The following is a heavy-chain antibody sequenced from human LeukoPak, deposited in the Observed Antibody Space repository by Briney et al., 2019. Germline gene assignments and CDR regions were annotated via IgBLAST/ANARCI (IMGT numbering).Heavy chain of an antibody. CDR1: EGTFGGYS. Sequence: SVKVSCKASEGTFGGYSIDWVRQAPGQGLDWVGGINPIFNILYYAQNFQGRVTITADESTNTAYLELDSLKHDDTAVYYCLAGRRLGELFFDYWGQGTLVTVSS. CDR2: INPIFNIL. D-gene: IGHD3-10*01. V-gene: IGHV1-69*01. J-gene: IGHJ4*02. CDR3: LAGRRLGELFFDY.